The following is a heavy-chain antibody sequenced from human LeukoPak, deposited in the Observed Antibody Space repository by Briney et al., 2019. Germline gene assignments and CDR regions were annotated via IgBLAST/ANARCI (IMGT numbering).Heavy chain of an antibody. V-gene: IGHV3-23*01. D-gene: IGHD2-2*01. CDR3: TKGAMRKQMSD. CDR2: SGTAVGA. Sequence: GGSLRLSCAASGFTFSSYAMSWVRQAAGKGLKWLSSSGTAVGAYYADSVKARFTISRDHSEHPRSLHMKSRSIEDPALYQCTKGAMRKQMSDWGQRTPVSVSS. J-gene: IGHJ4*01. CDR1: GFTFSSYA.